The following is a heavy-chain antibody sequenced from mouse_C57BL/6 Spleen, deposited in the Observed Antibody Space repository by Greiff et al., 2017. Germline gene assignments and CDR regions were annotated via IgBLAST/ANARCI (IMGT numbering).Heavy chain of an antibody. D-gene: IGHD1-1*01. CDR3: ARGLLRGWYFDV. J-gene: IGHJ1*03. CDR1: GFTFSDYY. Sequence: EVKLVESEGGLVQPGSSMKLSCTASGFTFSDYYMAWVRQVPEKGLEWVANINYDGSSTYYLDSLKSRFIISRDNAKNILNLQMSSLKSEDTATYYCARGLLRGWYFDVWGTGTTVTVSS. CDR2: INYDGSST. V-gene: IGHV5-16*01.